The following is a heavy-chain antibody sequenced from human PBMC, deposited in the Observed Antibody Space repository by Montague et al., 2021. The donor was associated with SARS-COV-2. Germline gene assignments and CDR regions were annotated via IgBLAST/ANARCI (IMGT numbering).Heavy chain of an antibody. CDR1: GFTFSSYS. D-gene: IGHD3-16*02. Sequence: PLRLSCAASGFTFSSYSMNWVRQAPGKGLEWVSSISSSSSYIYYADSVKGRFTISRDNAKNSLYLQMNSLRAEDTAVYYCARDDYVWGSYRYKEYNWFDPWGQGTLVTVSS. CDR2: ISSSSSYI. CDR3: ARDDYVWGSYRYKEYNWFDP. V-gene: IGHV3-21*01. J-gene: IGHJ5*02.